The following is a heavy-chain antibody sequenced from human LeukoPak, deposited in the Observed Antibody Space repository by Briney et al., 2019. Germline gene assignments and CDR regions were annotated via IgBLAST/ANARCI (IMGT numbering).Heavy chain of an antibody. Sequence: SQTLSLTCTVSGGSISSGSYYWSWIRQPAGKGLEWIGRIYTSGSTNYNPCLKSRVTISVDTSKHQFSLKLSSVTAADTAVYYCARGDYYGSGSPIYGMDVWGQGTTVTVSS. V-gene: IGHV4-61*02. CDR3: ARGDYYGSGSPIYGMDV. CDR2: IYTSGST. J-gene: IGHJ6*02. D-gene: IGHD3-10*01. CDR1: GGSISSGSYY.